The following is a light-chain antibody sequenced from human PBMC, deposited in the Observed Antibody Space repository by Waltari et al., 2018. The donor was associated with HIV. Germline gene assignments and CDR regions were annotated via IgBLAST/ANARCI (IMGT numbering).Light chain of an antibody. V-gene: IGLV2-23*01. CDR3: CSYGGDDTLV. CDR2: DDS. J-gene: IGLJ3*02. CDR1: STNVGSYSL. Sequence: QSALTQPASVSGSLGPSITISCTGASTNVGSYSLVSWYQNRPGQAPTLIIYDDSKRPLGISSRFSGSKSGNTASLTISGLQSEDEADYYCCSYGGDDTLVFGGGTKVTAL.